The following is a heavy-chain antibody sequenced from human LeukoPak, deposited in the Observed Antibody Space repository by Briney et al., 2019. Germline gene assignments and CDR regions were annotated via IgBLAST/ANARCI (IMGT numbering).Heavy chain of an antibody. D-gene: IGHD3-3*01. Sequence: SETLSLTCTVSGGSISSGSYYWSWIRQPAGKGLEWIGRIYTSGSTNYNPSLKSRVTISVDTSKNQFSLKLSSVTAADTAVYYCARGSGYDFWSGYPDYWGQGTLVTASS. CDR1: GGSISSGSYY. CDR3: ARGSGYDFWSGYPDY. V-gene: IGHV4-61*02. J-gene: IGHJ4*02. CDR2: IYTSGST.